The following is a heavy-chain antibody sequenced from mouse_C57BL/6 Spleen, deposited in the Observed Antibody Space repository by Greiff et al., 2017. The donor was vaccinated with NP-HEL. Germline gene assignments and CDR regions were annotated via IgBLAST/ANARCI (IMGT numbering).Heavy chain of an antibody. CDR1: GYTFTSYW. J-gene: IGHJ4*01. D-gene: IGHD1-1*01. V-gene: IGHV1-53*01. Sequence: VQLQQPGTELVKPGASVKLSCKASGYTFTSYWMHWVKQRPGQGLGWIGNINPSNGGTNYNEKFKSKATLTVDKSSSKAYMPLSSLTSEDSAVYYCARGGHYGSSYEGAMDYWGQGTSVTVSS. CDR2: INPSNGGT. CDR3: ARGGHYGSSYEGAMDY.